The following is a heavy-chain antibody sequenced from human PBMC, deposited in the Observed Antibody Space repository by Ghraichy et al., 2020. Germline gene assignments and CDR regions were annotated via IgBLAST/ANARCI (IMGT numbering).Heavy chain of an antibody. J-gene: IGHJ4*02. D-gene: IGHD3-22*01. CDR1: GGSFSGYY. CDR3: ARANYYYDSSGYDY. CDR2: INHSGST. Sequence: SETLSLTCAVYGGSFSGYYWSWIRQPPGKGLEWIGEINHSGSTNYNPSLKSRVTISVDTSKNQFSLKLSSVTAADTAVYYCARANYYYDSSGYDYWGQGTLVTVSS. V-gene: IGHV4-34*01.